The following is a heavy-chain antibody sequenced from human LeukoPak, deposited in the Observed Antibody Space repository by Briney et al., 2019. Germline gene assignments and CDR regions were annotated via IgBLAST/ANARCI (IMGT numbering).Heavy chain of an antibody. CDR1: GYTLTGYY. J-gene: IGHJ4*02. CDR2: INPNSGGT. D-gene: IGHD3-22*01. CDR3: ARAVTYYYDSSGSGKDY. Sequence: GASVKVSCKASGYTLTGYYMHWVRQAPGQGLEWMGWINPNSGGTNYAQKFQGRVTMTRDTSISTAYMELSRLRSDDTAVYYCARAVTYYYDSSGSGKDYWGQGTLVTVSS. V-gene: IGHV1-2*02.